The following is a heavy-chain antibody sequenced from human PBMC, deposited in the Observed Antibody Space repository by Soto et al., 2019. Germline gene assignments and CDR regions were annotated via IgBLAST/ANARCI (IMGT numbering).Heavy chain of an antibody. V-gene: IGHV1-8*02. CDR1: GYTFTSYG. D-gene: IGHD6-19*01. CDR3: ARGIAVAGTSAFDI. J-gene: IGHJ3*02. Sequence: GASVKFSCKASGYTFTSYGISWVRQAPGQGLEWMGWMNPNSGNTGYAQKFQGRVTMTRNTSISTAYMELSSLRSEDTAVYYCARGIAVAGTSAFDIWGQGTMVTVSS. CDR2: MNPNSGNT.